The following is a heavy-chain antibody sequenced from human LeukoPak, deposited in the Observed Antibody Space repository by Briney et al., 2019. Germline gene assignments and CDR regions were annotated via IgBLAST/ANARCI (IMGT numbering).Heavy chain of an antibody. D-gene: IGHD6-13*01. V-gene: IGHV4-30-2*01. CDR2: IYHSGST. CDR1: GGSISSGGYS. Sequence: SQTLSLTCAVSGGSISSGGYSWSWIRQPPGKGLECIGYIYHSGSTYYNPSLKSRVTISVDRSKNQFSLKLSSVTAADTAVYYCARELYSSSWSYFDYWGQGTLVTVSS. CDR3: ARELYSSSWSYFDY. J-gene: IGHJ4*02.